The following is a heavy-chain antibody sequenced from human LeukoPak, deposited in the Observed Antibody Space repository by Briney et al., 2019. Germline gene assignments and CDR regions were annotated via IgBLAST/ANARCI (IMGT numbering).Heavy chain of an antibody. CDR2: INTNTGNP. V-gene: IGHV7-4-1*02. CDR3: ARGGSGSRRLGSDY. Sequence: ASVKVSCKASGYTFTTYGLNWVRQAPGQGLEWMGWINTNTGNPTCAQGFTGRFVFSLDTSVSTAYLQISSLKAEDTAVYYCARGGSGSRRLGSDYWGQGTLVTVSS. J-gene: IGHJ4*02. D-gene: IGHD3-10*01. CDR1: GYTFTTYG.